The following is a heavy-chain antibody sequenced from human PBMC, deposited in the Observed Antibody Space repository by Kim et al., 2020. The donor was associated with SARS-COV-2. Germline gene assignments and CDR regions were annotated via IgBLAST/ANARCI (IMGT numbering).Heavy chain of an antibody. Sequence: GGSLRLSCAASGFTFSSYSMNWVRQAPGKGLEWVSSISSSSSYIYYADSVKGRFTISRDNAKNSLYLQMNSLRAEDTAVYYCARDGIDYDILTGYYKGRYYDCCIDVWGRGTTVTISS. J-gene: IGHJ6*02. D-gene: IGHD3-9*01. CDR3: ARDGIDYDILTGYYKGRYYDCCIDV. CDR2: ISSSSSYI. V-gene: IGHV3-21*01. CDR1: GFTFSSYS.